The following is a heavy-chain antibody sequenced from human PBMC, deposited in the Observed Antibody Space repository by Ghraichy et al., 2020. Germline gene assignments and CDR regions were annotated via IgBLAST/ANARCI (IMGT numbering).Heavy chain of an antibody. V-gene: IGHV3-48*02. Sequence: GGSLRLSSSPSGFNFNTYGMNSGGPTPGKGLEWISHISSRSDTFYAESVKGRFTISRDNAKDSLYLQMNSLRDDDTAVYYCASRYCSSTSCHYMDVWGKGNTVTVSS. D-gene: IGHD2-2*01. CDR1: GFNFNTYG. J-gene: IGHJ6*03. CDR3: ASRYCSSTSCHYMDV. CDR2: ISSRSDT.